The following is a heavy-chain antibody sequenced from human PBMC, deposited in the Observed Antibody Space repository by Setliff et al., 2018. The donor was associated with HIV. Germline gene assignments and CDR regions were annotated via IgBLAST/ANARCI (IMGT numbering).Heavy chain of an antibody. V-gene: IGHV4-38-2*01. J-gene: IGHJ3*02. CDR2: IYHSGST. CDR3: ARLITRGAGRPRGGDAFDS. CDR1: GYSISSGYY. Sequence: SETLSLTCAVSGYSISSGYYWGWIRQPPGKGLEWIGSIYHSGSTYYNPSLKSRVTISVDTSKKQFSLKLSSVTAADTAVYYCARLITRGAGRPRGGDAFDSWGQGTMVTVSS. D-gene: IGHD6-6*01.